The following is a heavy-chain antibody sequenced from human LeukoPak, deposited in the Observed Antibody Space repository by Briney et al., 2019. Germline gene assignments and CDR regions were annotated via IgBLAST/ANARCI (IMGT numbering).Heavy chain of an antibody. CDR2: IYYSGYT. CDR1: GGSISSSSYY. V-gene: IGHV4-39*01. Sequence: SETLSLTCTVSGGSISSSSYYWGWIRQPPGKGLEWIGSIYYSGYTYYNPSLESRVTISVDTSKNQFSLKLSSVTAADTAVYYCAKHHMGSYNNRGLDSWGQGTLVTVSS. CDR3: AKHHMGSYNNRGLDS. J-gene: IGHJ4*02. D-gene: IGHD3-10*01.